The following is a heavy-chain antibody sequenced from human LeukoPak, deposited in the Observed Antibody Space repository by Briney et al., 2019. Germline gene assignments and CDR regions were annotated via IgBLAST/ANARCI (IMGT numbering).Heavy chain of an antibody. CDR3: ARERYPLGYCSGGSCYNAFDI. Sequence: PGASVKVSCKASGYTFTNYHIHWVRQAPGQGLEWMGWISAYNGNTNYAQKLQGRVTMTTDTSTSTAYMELRSLRSDDTAVYYCARERYPLGYCSGGSCYNAFDIWGQGTMVTVSS. V-gene: IGHV1-18*01. CDR1: GYTFTNYH. J-gene: IGHJ3*02. CDR2: ISAYNGNT. D-gene: IGHD2-15*01.